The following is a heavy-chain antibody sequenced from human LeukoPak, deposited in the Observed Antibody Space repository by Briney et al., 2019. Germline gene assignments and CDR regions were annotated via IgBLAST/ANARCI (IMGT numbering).Heavy chain of an antibody. J-gene: IGHJ3*02. CDR2: VYYSGST. CDR1: GGSISSSSYY. CDR3: ARHFARAFDI. V-gene: IGHV4-39*01. D-gene: IGHD2-21*01. Sequence: SETLSPTCTVSGGSISSSSYYWGWIRQPPGKGLEWIGSVYYSGSTYCNPSLKSRVTMSVDTSRNQFSLKLSSVTAADTAVYYCARHFARAFDIWCQGTMVTVSS.